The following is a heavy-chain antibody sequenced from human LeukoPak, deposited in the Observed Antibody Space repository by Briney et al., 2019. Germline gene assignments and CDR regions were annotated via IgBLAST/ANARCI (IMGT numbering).Heavy chain of an antibody. CDR3: ARVSERADSAFDI. Sequence: SQTLSLTCAVSGGSISSGGYSWSWIRQPPGKGLEWIGYIYHSGSTYYNPSLKSRVTISVYRSKNQFSLKLSSVTAADTAVYYCARVSERADSAFDIWAKGTMVTVSS. D-gene: IGHD3-10*01. V-gene: IGHV4-30-2*01. CDR2: IYHSGST. J-gene: IGHJ3*02. CDR1: GGSISSGGYS.